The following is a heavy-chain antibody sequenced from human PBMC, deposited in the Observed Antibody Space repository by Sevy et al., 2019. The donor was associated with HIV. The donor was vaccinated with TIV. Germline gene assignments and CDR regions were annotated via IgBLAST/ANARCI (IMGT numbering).Heavy chain of an antibody. CDR2: ISYDGSNK. Sequence: GGSLRLSCAASGFTFSSFGMHWVRQASGKGLEWVSFISYDGSNKKYADSVKGRLTVSRDKSKNTLYLQMNSLRAEDTAVYYCAKDLDYFDSSAGPSSLIYNYYYGLEDWGPGTTVTVSS. CDR1: GFTFSSFG. D-gene: IGHD3-22*01. V-gene: IGHV3-30*18. J-gene: IGHJ6*02. CDR3: AKDLDYFDSSAGPSSLIYNYYYGLED.